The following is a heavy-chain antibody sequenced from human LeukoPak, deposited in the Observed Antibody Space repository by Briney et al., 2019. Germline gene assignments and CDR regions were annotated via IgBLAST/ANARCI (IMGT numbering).Heavy chain of an antibody. CDR1: GFTFSSYA. CDR3: AKYPVGHIVVVTAMRYFDY. J-gene: IGHJ4*02. V-gene: IGHV3-23*01. D-gene: IGHD2-21*02. CDR2: ISGSGGGT. Sequence: GGSLRLSRAASGFTFSSYAMSWVRQAPGKGLEWVSAISGSGGGTYYADSVKGRFTISRDDSKNTLYLQMNSLRAEDTAVYYCAKYPVGHIVVVTAMRYFDYWGQGTLVTVSS.